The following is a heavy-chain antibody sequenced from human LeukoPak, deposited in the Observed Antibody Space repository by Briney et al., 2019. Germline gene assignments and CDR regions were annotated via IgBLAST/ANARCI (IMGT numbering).Heavy chain of an antibody. CDR2: MNPNSGDT. CDR3: ARGFSGGACDL. J-gene: IGHJ5*02. V-gene: IGHV1-8*02. CDR1: GYRLTSNY. Sequence: ASVKVSCKASGYRLTSNYMHWVRLASGQGLEWVGWMNPNSGDTAYAQKFQGRVSMTRDTSTSTAYMELSSLRSEDTAVYFCARGFSGGACDLWGQGTLVTVSS. D-gene: IGHD2-21*02.